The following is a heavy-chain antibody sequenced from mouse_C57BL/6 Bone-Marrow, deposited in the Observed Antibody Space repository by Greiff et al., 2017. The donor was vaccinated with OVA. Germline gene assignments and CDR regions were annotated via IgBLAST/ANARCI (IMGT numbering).Heavy chain of an antibody. J-gene: IGHJ3*01. CDR3: ARKSSGYLSWFAY. CDR2: IYPGDGDT. Sequence: QVQLQQSGPELVKPGASVKISCKASGYAFSSSWMNWVKQRPGQGLEWIGRIYPGDGDTNYTGKFKGKATLTADKSSSTAYMQLSSLTSEDSAVYFCARKSSGYLSWFAYWGKGTLVTVSA. D-gene: IGHD3-2*02. V-gene: IGHV1-82*01. CDR1: GYAFSSSW.